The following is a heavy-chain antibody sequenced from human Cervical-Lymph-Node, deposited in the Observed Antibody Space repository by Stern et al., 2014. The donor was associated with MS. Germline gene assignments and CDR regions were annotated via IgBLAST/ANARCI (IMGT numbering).Heavy chain of an antibody. CDR2: MNAGGGIT. CDR3: VRDFGGNEDY. CDR1: GSTVSSYW. V-gene: IGHV3-74*01. D-gene: IGHD4-23*01. Sequence: EVQVVESGGGLVPPGGSLRLSCAVSGSTVSSYWMHWVRQAPGTGLAWGSRMNAGGGITDYAGSVRGRFTISRDNAKNTLYLQMNSLRAEDTAIYYCVRDFGGNEDYWGQGTLVTVSS. J-gene: IGHJ4*02.